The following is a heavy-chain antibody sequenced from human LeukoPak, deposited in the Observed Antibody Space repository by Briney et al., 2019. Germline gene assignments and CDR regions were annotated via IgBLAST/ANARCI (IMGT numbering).Heavy chain of an antibody. CDR2: ISSSGSTM. CDR1: GFIFSSYS. J-gene: IGHJ3*02. D-gene: IGHD1-1*01. V-gene: IGHV3-48*01. CDR3: ARDRAGADNWNDDWSLDAFDI. Sequence: PGGSLRLSCAASGFIFSSYSMNWVRQAPGKGLEWVSYISSSGSTMYHADSVKGRFTISRDNAKNSLFLQMHSLRAADTAVYYCARDRAGADNWNDDWSLDAFDIWGQGTMVTVSS.